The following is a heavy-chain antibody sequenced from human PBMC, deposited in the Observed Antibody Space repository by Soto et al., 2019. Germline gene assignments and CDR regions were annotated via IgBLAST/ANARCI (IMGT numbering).Heavy chain of an antibody. J-gene: IGHJ4*02. CDR2: ISYDGNNT. CDR1: GFTFSSYG. V-gene: IGHV3-30*18. Sequence: QVQLVESGGGVVQPGRSLRLSCVASGFTFSSYGMHWVRQAPGKGLVWVAIISYDGNNTYYADSVKGRFTNSRDNSKNTLYLQMNSLRAEDTSVYYCAKEGGLSGSYYISSSYYFDYWGQGSLVTVSS. D-gene: IGHD1-26*01. CDR3: AKEGGLSGSYYISSSYYFDY.